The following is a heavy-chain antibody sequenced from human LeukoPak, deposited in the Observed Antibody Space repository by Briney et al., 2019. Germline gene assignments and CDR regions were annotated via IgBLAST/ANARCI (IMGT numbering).Heavy chain of an antibody. CDR3: ARQTSDDYDILTGYYLGPAFDI. CDR2: IYYSGST. Sequence: SETLSLTCTVSGGSISSSSYYWGWIRQPPGKGLEWIGSIYYSGSTYYNPSLKSRVTISVDTSKNQFSLKLSSVTAADTAVYYCARQTSDDYDILTGYYLGPAFDIWGQGTMVTVSS. D-gene: IGHD3-9*01. J-gene: IGHJ3*02. CDR1: GGSISSSSYY. V-gene: IGHV4-39*01.